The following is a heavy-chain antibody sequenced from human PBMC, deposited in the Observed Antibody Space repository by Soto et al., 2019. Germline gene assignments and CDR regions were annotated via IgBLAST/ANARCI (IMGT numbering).Heavy chain of an antibody. CDR1: GGSISSSNW. V-gene: IGHV4-4*02. Sequence: SETLSLTCAVSGGSISSSNWWIWVRQPPGKGLEWIGEIYHSGSTNYNPSLKSRVTISVDKSKNQFSLKLSSVTAADTAVYYCAGSGYYHNSGMDVWGQGTTVTVSS. D-gene: IGHD3-22*01. J-gene: IGHJ6*02. CDR2: IYHSGST. CDR3: AGSGYYHNSGMDV.